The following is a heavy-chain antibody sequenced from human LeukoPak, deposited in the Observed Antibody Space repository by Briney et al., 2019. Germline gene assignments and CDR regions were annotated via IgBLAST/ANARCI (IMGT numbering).Heavy chain of an antibody. V-gene: IGHV3-48*02. CDR3: ARGPYGDYVDAFDI. D-gene: IGHD4-17*01. CDR2: ISRSSSTI. CDR1: GFTFSSYS. J-gene: IGHJ3*02. Sequence: GGSRRLSCAASGFTFSSYSMNWVRQAPGKGLEWVSYISRSSSTIHYADSVKGRFTISRDNAKNSLYLQMNSLRDEDTAVYYCARGPYGDYVDAFDIWGQGTMVTVSS.